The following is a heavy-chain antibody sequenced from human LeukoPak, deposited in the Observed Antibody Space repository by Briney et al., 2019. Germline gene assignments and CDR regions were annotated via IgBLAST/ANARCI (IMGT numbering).Heavy chain of an antibody. V-gene: IGHV1-18*01. CDR1: GYTFTSYG. J-gene: IGHJ3*02. Sequence: GASVTVSCKASGYTFTSYGISWVRQAPGQGLEWMGWISAYNGNTNYAQKLQGRVTMTTDTSTSTAYMELRSLRSDDTAVYYCAATTYYYGSGSHFDIWGQGTMVTVSS. CDR2: ISAYNGNT. CDR3: AATTYYYGSGSHFDI. D-gene: IGHD3-10*01.